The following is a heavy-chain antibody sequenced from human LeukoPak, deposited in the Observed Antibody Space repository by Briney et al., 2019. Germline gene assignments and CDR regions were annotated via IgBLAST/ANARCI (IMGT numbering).Heavy chain of an antibody. CDR1: GFTFSSYW. CDR2: IKSDGST. CDR3: TRAITYFYGSVTYDWFDS. J-gene: IGHJ5*01. V-gene: IGHV3-74*01. D-gene: IGHD3-10*01. Sequence: SGGSLRLSCAASGFTFSSYWMHWVRQTPGKGLMWVARIKSDGSTIYADSVQGRFTISRDNAKNTVYLQMNSLRVDDTAFYYCTRAITYFYGSVTYDWFDSWGQGTLVTVSS.